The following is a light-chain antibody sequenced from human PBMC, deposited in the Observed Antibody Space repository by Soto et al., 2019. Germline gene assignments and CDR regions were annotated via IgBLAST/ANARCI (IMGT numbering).Light chain of an antibody. CDR2: GNS. CDR3: AAWDDSLSGVV. V-gene: IGLV1-47*02. CDR1: SSNIGFNA. Sequence: QSTLTHPPAASGTPGQRVTLSCSGGSSNIGFNAVNWYQQLPGAAPKLLMHGNSQRPSGVPERFSGSTSATSASLAIIGLRTEDEADYYFAAWDDSLSGVVFGGGTPLTV. J-gene: IGLJ3*02.